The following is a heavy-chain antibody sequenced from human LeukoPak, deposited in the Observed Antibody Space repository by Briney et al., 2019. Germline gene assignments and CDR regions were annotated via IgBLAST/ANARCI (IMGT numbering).Heavy chain of an antibody. CDR1: GGMSGYY. CDR3: AKDIAATGTWFDP. CDR2: IYNNVNT. Sequence: SETLSLTCTVSGGMSGYYWTWIRQPPGKGLEWIGYIYNNVNTEYNPSLKSRVTISADTSKNQFSLSLTSVTAEDTAVYYCAKDIAATGTWFDPWGQGTLVTVSS. J-gene: IGHJ5*02. V-gene: IGHV4-59*12. D-gene: IGHD6-13*01.